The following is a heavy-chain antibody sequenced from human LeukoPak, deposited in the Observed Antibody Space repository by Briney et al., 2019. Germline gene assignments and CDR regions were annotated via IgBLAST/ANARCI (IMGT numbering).Heavy chain of an antibody. V-gene: IGHV1-2*02. Sequence: ASVKVSCKASGYTFTSYYMHWVQQAPGQGLEWMGWINPNSGGTNYAQKFQGRVTMTRDTSISTAYMELSRLRSDDTAVYYCARRGRLQNNWFDPWGQGTLVTVSS. D-gene: IGHD4-11*01. CDR3: ARRGRLQNNWFDP. CDR1: GYTFTSYY. J-gene: IGHJ5*02. CDR2: INPNSGGT.